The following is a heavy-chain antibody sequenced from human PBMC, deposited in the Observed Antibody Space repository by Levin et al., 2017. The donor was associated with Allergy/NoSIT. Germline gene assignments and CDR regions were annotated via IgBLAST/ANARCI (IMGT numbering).Heavy chain of an antibody. CDR2: ISGSGGST. J-gene: IGHJ6*03. CDR1: GFTFSSYA. D-gene: IGHD3-10*01. CDR3: AKSVGLWFRGYYYYMDV. V-gene: IGHV3-23*01. Sequence: QPGGSLRLSCAASGFTFSSYAMSWVRQAPGKGLEWVSAISGSGGSTYYADSVKGRFTISRDNSKNTLYLQMNSLRAEDTAVYYCAKSVGLWFRGYYYYMDVWGKGTTVTVSS.